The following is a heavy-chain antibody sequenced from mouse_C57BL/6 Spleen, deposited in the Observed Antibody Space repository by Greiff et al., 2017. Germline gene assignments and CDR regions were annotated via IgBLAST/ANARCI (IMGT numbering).Heavy chain of an antibody. Sequence: VKLMESGAELVRPGASVKLSCKASGYTFTDYYINWVKQRPGQGLEWIARIYPGSGNTYYNEKFKGKATLTAEKSSSTAYMQLSSLTSEDSAVYFCARNYAYFDYWGQGTTLTVSS. CDR3: ARNYAYFDY. CDR1: GYTFTDYY. V-gene: IGHV1-76*01. J-gene: IGHJ2*01. CDR2: IYPGSGNT. D-gene: IGHD1-1*02.